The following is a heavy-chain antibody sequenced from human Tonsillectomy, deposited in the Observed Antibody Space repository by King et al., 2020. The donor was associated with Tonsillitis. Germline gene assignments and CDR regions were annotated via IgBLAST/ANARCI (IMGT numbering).Heavy chain of an antibody. J-gene: IGHJ5*02. Sequence: FTLKESDPTLVKPTQTLTLTCTFSGFSVSTSGRGVGWIRQPPGKALEWLALIYWDDEKRYRPSLKSRLTITRDTSKNHVVLTMTNMNPVDTGTYYCALTGDPWFDLWGQGTLVTVSS. D-gene: IGHD7-27*01. V-gene: IGHV2-5*02. CDR3: ALTGDPWFDL. CDR2: IYWDDEK. CDR1: GFSVSTSGRG.